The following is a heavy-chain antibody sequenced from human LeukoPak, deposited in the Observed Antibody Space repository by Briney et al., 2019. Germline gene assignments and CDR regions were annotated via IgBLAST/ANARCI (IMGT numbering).Heavy chain of an antibody. CDR2: ISYDGSNK. V-gene: IGHV3-30*18. Sequence: GGSLRLSCAASGFTFSSYGMHWVRQAPGKGLEWVAVISYDGSNKYYADSVKGRFTISRDNSKNTLYLQMNSLRAEDTAVYYCAKTLVVPPPNRESCYYYGMDVWGQGTTVTVSS. CDR1: GFTFSSYG. J-gene: IGHJ6*02. D-gene: IGHD2-2*01. CDR3: AKTLVVPPPNRESCYYYGMDV.